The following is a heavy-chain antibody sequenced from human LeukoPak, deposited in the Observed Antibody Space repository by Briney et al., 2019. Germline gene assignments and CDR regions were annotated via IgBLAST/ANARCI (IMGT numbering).Heavy chain of an antibody. Sequence: PGGSLRLSCAASGFTFDDYAMHWVRQAPGKGLEWVSLISGDGGSTYYADSVKGRFTISRDNSKNSLYLQMNSLRTEDTALYYCANLLTPYGSGSYNSDYWGQGTLVTVSS. CDR3: ANLLTPYGSGSYNSDY. CDR1: GFTFDDYA. J-gene: IGHJ4*02. CDR2: ISGDGGST. V-gene: IGHV3-43*02. D-gene: IGHD3-10*01.